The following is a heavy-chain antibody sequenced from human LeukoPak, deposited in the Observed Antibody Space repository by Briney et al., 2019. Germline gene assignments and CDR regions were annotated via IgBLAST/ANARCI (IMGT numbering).Heavy chain of an antibody. D-gene: IGHD3-10*01. CDR3: ARGFGTSFDY. V-gene: IGHV3-30-3*01. Sequence: GGSLRLSCAASGFTFSSYLMHWVCQAPGKGLECVALISYDGSIKYYADSVKGRFTISRDNSRNTLYLQMNSLRDEDTAVYYCARGFGTSFDYWGQGTLVTVSS. CDR1: GFTFSSYL. CDR2: ISYDGSIK. J-gene: IGHJ4*02.